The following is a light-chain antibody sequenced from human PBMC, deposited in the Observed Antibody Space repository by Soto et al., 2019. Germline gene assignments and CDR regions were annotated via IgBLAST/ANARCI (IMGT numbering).Light chain of an antibody. V-gene: IGKV3-20*01. CDR1: QSVISNY. CDR3: QQYGSSLTWT. J-gene: IGKJ1*01. Sequence: VLTQSPGTVSLSPGERVPLSCRARQSVISNYLAWYQRRPGQAPRLLIYAASSRATGIPDRFSGSGSGTDFTLSISRLEPEDFAVYYCQQYGSSLTWTFGQGTKVE. CDR2: AAS.